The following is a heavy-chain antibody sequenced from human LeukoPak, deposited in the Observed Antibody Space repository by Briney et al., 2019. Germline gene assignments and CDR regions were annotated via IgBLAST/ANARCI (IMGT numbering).Heavy chain of an antibody. V-gene: IGHV4-59*01. J-gene: IGHJ5*02. CDR1: GGSISSYY. D-gene: IGHD6-13*01. Sequence: PSETLSLTCTVSGGSISSYYWSWIRQPPGKGLEWIGYIYYSGSTNYNPSLKSRVTISVDTSKNQFSLKLRSVTAADTAVYYCARSIYSSSWYWFDPWGQGTLVTVSS. CDR2: IYYSGST. CDR3: ARSIYSSSWYWFDP.